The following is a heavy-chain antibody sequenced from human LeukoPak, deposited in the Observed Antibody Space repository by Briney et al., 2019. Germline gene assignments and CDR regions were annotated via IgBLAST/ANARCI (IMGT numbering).Heavy chain of an antibody. CDR3: ASIVVPAATFDY. Sequence: SETLSLTCAVYGWSFSGYYWSWIRQPPGKGLEWIGEINHSGSTNYNPSLKSRVTISVDTSKNQFSLKLSSVTAADTAVYYCASIVVPAATFDYWGQGTLVTVSS. CDR2: INHSGST. V-gene: IGHV4-34*01. CDR1: GWSFSGYY. J-gene: IGHJ4*02. D-gene: IGHD2-2*01.